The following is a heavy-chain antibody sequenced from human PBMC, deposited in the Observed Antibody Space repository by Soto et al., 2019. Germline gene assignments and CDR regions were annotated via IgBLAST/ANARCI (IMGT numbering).Heavy chain of an antibody. V-gene: IGHV4-59*01. D-gene: IGHD3-22*01. Sequence: SETLSLTCTVSGGSISSYYWSWIRQPPGKGLEWIGYIYYSGSTNYNPSLKSRVTISVDTSKNQFSLKLSSVTAADTAVYYCARALYDTDSLPVGAEARYYAMDVWGLGTTVTVSS. J-gene: IGHJ6*02. CDR1: GGSISSYY. CDR2: IYYSGST. CDR3: ARALYDTDSLPVGAEARYYAMDV.